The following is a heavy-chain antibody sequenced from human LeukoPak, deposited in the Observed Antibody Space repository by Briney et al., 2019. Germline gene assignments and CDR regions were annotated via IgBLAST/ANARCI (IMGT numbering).Heavy chain of an antibody. J-gene: IGHJ4*02. Sequence: SETLSLTCTVSGGSISSSSYYWGWIRQPPGKGLEWIGSIYYSGSTYYNPSLKSRVTISVDTSKNQFSLKLSSVTAADTAVYYCARGPAVVTMIVVATFDYWGQGTLVTVSS. V-gene: IGHV4-39*07. CDR1: GGSISSSSYY. CDR3: ARGPAVVTMIVVATFDY. D-gene: IGHD3-22*01. CDR2: IYYSGST.